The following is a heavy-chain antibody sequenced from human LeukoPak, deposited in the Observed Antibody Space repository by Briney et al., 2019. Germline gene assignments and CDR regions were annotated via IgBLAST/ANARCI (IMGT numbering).Heavy chain of an antibody. CDR3: ARGLRLTHPAPVYDILTGIFDY. V-gene: IGHV3-21*01. J-gene: IGHJ4*02. CDR1: GFTFSSYS. D-gene: IGHD3-9*01. CDR2: ISSSSSYI. Sequence: GGSLRLSCAASGFTFSSYSMNWVRQAPGKGLEWVSSISSSSSYIYYADSVKGRFTISRDNAKNSLYLQMNSLRAEDTAVYYCARGLRLTHPAPVYDILTGIFDYWGQGTLVTVSS.